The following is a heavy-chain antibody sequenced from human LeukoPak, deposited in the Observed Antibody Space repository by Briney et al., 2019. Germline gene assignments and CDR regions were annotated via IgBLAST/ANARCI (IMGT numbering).Heavy chain of an antibody. CDR1: GGSISSSSYY. Sequence: PSETLSLTCTVSGGSISSSSYYWGSIRQPPGKGLEWIGSIYYSGSTYYNPSLMSRLTITVYTSNNHFSLKLSSLSAADTPVMFCASQNLRFLEWLPNHYYYYYMDVWGKGTTVTVSS. CDR3: ASQNLRFLEWLPNHYYYYYMDV. V-gene: IGHV4-39*02. J-gene: IGHJ6*03. CDR2: IYYSGST. D-gene: IGHD3-3*01.